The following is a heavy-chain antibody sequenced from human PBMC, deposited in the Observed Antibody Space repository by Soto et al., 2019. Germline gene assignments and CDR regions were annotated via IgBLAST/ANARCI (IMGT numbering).Heavy chain of an antibody. J-gene: IGHJ4*02. D-gene: IGHD3-22*01. V-gene: IGHV1-3*01. Sequence: ASVKVSCNASGYTFTSYAMHLVRQAPGQRLEWMGWINAGNGNTKYSQKFQGRVTITRDTSASTAYMELSSLRSEDTAVYYCARDSTAITFRYYDSSGYPSVYFDYWGQGTLVTVSS. CDR3: ARDSTAITFRYYDSSGYPSVYFDY. CDR1: GYTFTSYA. CDR2: INAGNGNT.